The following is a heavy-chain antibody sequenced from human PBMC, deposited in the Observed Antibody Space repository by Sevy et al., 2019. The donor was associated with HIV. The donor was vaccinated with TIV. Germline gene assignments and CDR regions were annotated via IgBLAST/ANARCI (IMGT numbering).Heavy chain of an antibody. CDR1: GYTFSNYS. CDR3: ARRGSDWSFDL. D-gene: IGHD6-19*01. Sequence: GESLKISCTGSGYTFSNYSIAWVRQLPGEGLEWMGIIHTEDSDITYSPSFQGQVTISADKSSSIAYLQWHSLKASDTSMYFCARRGSDWSFDLWGQGTLVTVSS. CDR2: IHTEDSDI. V-gene: IGHV5-51*01. J-gene: IGHJ4*02.